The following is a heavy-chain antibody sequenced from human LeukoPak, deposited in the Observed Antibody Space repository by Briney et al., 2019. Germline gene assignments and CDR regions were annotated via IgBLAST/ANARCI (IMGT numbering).Heavy chain of an antibody. CDR1: GFTFSSYS. CDR2: ISSSSSYI. Sequence: GGSLRLSCAASGFTFSSYSMNWVRQAPGKGLEWVSSISSSSSYIYYADSVKGRFTISRDNAKNSLYLQMNSLRAEDTAVYYCARGVEGCSSTSCYEFDYWGQGTLVTVSS. V-gene: IGHV3-21*01. D-gene: IGHD2-2*01. J-gene: IGHJ4*02. CDR3: ARGVEGCSSTSCYEFDY.